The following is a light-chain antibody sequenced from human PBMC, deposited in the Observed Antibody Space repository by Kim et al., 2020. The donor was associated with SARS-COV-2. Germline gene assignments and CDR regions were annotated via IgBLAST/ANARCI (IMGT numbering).Light chain of an antibody. CDR2: ISSDGSH. J-gene: IGLJ3*02. CDR1: SGHSSYA. Sequence: GASVKLTYPLSSGHSSYAIAWHQQQPGKGPRYLMKISSDGSHTKGDGIPDRFSGSTSGAERYLTISSLQSEDEADYYCQTWGSGWVFGGGTKLTVL. V-gene: IGLV4-69*01. CDR3: QTWGSGWV.